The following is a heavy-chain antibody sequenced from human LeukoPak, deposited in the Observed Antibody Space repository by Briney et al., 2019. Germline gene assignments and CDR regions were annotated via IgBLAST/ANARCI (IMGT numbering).Heavy chain of an antibody. J-gene: IGHJ4*02. CDR1: GYTLTELS. CDR2: FNPEDGET. Sequence: GASVKVSCKVSGYTLTELSMHWVRQAPGKGLEWMGGFNPEDGETIYAQKFQGRVTMTEDTSTDTAYMELSSLRSEDTAVYYCATDLNCSGGSCYIGGYWGQGTLVTVSS. D-gene: IGHD2-15*01. CDR3: ATDLNCSGGSCYIGGY. V-gene: IGHV1-24*01.